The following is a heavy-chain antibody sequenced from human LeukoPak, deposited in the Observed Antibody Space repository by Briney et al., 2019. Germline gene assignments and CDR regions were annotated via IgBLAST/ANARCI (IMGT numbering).Heavy chain of an antibody. Sequence: GGSLRLSCAASGGTFSAHYMDWVRQAPGKQVDWVGRIREKVTSYTTVYGASVRGRFTISRDDSTNSVFLQMNSLKTEDTGVYYCAKAFCSEKQCTLDSWGQGTLVSVFS. CDR2: IREKVTSYTT. CDR3: AKAFCSEKQCTLDS. V-gene: IGHV3-72*01. J-gene: IGHJ4*02. CDR1: GGTFSAHY. D-gene: IGHD3-3*01.